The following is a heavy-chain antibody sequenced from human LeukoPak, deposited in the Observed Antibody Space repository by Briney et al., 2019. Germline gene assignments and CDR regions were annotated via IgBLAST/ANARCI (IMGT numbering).Heavy chain of an antibody. V-gene: IGHV1-8*01. CDR1: GYSFTSYD. D-gene: IGHD6-13*01. CDR2: MNPNSDNT. J-gene: IGHJ6*02. CDR3: ARARTPLIAAAGTHYYYGMDV. Sequence: GASVKVSCKASGYSFTSYDINWVRQATGQGLEWMGWMNPNSDNTGYAQKFQGRATMTRNTSISTAYMELSSLGSDDTAVCYCARARTPLIAAAGTHYYYGMDVWGQGTTVTVSS.